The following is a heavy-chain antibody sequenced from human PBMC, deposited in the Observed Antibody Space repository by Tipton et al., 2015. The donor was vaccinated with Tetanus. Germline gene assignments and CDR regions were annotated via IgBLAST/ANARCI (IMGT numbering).Heavy chain of an antibody. V-gene: IGHV1-46*01. CDR3: ARDQTSYYDILTGYGGMDV. D-gene: IGHD3-9*01. J-gene: IGHJ6*02. CDR2: INPSGGST. Sequence: QLVQSGAEVKKPGASVKVSCKASGYTFTSYYMHWVRQAPGQGLEWMGIINPSGGSTSYAQKFQGRVTMTRDTSTSTVYMELSSLRSEDTAVYYCARDQTSYYDILTGYGGMDVWGQGTTVTVSS. CDR1: GYTFTSYY.